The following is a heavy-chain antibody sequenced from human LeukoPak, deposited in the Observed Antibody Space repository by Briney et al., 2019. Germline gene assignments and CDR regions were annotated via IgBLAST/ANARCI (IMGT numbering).Heavy chain of an antibody. D-gene: IGHD4/OR15-4a*01. Sequence: GASVKVSCKAPGYTFSNYYVHWVRQAPGQGLEWMGIINPGGGSTTYSQKFQDRVTMTRDTSTNTVYMELSSLRSDDTAVYYCARDGRMTVANPNYFDSWGQGTLVTVSS. CDR2: INPGGGST. J-gene: IGHJ4*02. V-gene: IGHV1-46*01. CDR3: ARDGRMTVANPNYFDS. CDR1: GYTFSNYY.